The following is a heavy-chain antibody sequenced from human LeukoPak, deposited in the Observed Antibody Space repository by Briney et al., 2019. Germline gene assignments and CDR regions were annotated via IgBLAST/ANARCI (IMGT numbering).Heavy chain of an antibody. CDR3: ARWVHRKVATIGDY. J-gene: IGHJ4*02. V-gene: IGHV1-8*01. D-gene: IGHD5-12*01. Sequence: ASVKVSCKASGYTFTSYDINWVRQATGQGLEWMGWMNPNSGNTGYAQKFQGRVTMTTDTSTSTAYMELSRLRSDDTAVYYCARWVHRKVATIGDYWGQGTLVTVSS. CDR1: GYTFTSYD. CDR2: MNPNSGNT.